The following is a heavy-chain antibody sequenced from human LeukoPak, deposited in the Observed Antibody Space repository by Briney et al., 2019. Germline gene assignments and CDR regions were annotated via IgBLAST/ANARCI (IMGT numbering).Heavy chain of an antibody. CDR3: AKGSVNYDILTGSYFDY. Sequence: GGSLRLSCAASGFTFNTYAMNWVRQAPGKGLEWVSSFSGSGENTYYADSVRGRFTISRDNSKNTLSLQMNSLRAEDTAVYYCAKGSVNYDILTGSYFDYWGQGTLVTVSS. CDR2: FSGSGENT. V-gene: IGHV3-23*01. D-gene: IGHD3-9*01. CDR1: GFTFNTYA. J-gene: IGHJ4*02.